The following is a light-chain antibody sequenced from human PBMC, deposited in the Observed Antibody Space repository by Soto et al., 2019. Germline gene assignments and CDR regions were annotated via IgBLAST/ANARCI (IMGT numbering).Light chain of an antibody. J-gene: IGKJ2*01. V-gene: IGKV1-5*01. Sequence: DIQMTQSPSILSASVGDRVAITCRASQSISNWLAWYQQKPGRAPKVLIYDASSLQSGVPSRFSGSGSGTDFTLTISSLQPDDIATYYCQQYKSYSYTFGQGTNLEI. CDR3: QQYKSYSYT. CDR1: QSISNW. CDR2: DAS.